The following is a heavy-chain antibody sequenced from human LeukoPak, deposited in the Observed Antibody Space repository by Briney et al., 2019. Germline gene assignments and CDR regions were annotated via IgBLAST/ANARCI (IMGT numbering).Heavy chain of an antibody. Sequence: GGSLRLSCAASGFTFRSYAMHWVRQAPGKGLEWVSAISGSGGSTYYADSVKGRFTISRDNSKNTLYLQMNSLRAEDTAVYYCAKGISPRYSGPFDYWGQGTLVTVSS. CDR3: AKGISPRYSGPFDY. J-gene: IGHJ4*02. V-gene: IGHV3-23*01. CDR2: ISGSGGST. CDR1: GFTFRSYA. D-gene: IGHD5-12*01.